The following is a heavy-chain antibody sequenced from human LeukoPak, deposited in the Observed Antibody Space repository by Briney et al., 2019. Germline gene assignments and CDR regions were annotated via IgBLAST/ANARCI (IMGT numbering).Heavy chain of an antibody. CDR3: AKDGGYSYGYALYYFDY. Sequence: GGSLSLSCAASGFTFSSYAMGWVRQAPGKGLEWVSAISGSGGSTYYADSVKGRFTISRDNSKNTLYLQMNSLRAEDTAVYYCAKDGGYSYGYALYYFDYWGQGTLVTISS. CDR1: GFTFSSYA. J-gene: IGHJ4*02. V-gene: IGHV3-23*01. D-gene: IGHD5-18*01. CDR2: ISGSGGST.